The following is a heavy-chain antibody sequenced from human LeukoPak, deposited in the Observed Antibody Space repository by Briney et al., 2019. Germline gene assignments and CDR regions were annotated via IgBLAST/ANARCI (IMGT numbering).Heavy chain of an antibody. CDR3: ALFYCSSTSCLRASVDY. CDR2: ISSSSSYI. J-gene: IGHJ4*02. Sequence: PGGSLRLSCAASGFTFSSYSMNWVRQAPGKGLEWVSSISSSSSYIYYADSVKGRFTISRDNAKNSLYLQMNSLRAEDTAVYYCALFYCSSTSCLRASVDYWGQGTLVTVSS. D-gene: IGHD2-2*01. CDR1: GFTFSSYS. V-gene: IGHV3-21*01.